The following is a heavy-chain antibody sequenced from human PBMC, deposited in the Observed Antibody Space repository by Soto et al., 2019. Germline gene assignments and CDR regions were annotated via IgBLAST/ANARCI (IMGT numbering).Heavy chain of an antibody. CDR3: ARIGLTTALL. CDR1: GGSINSGDYY. D-gene: IGHD4-17*01. CDR2: IYYSGST. J-gene: IGHJ4*02. V-gene: IGHV4-30-4*01. Sequence: QVQLQESGPGQVKPSQTLSLTCTVSGGSINSGDYYWSWIRQPPGKGLEWIGYIYYSGSTYYNPPLRSRVTISIDTSKNHFFLNLSSVTAAGTAVYFCARIGLTTALLWGQGTLVTVSS.